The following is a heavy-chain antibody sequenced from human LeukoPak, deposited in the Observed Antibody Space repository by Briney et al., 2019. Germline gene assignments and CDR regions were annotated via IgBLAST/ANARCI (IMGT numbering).Heavy chain of an antibody. J-gene: IGHJ4*02. D-gene: IGHD6-19*01. CDR1: GGSISSSSYY. CDR2: IYYSGRT. V-gene: IGHV4-39*01. CDR3: ARQVAGSYGDYLEY. Sequence: PSETLSLTCTVSGGSISSSSYYWGWIRQPPGKGLEWIGSIYYSGRTYYNPSLKSRVTMSVDMSKNQFSLKLSSVTAADTAVYSCARQVAGSYGDYLEYWGQGTLVTVSS.